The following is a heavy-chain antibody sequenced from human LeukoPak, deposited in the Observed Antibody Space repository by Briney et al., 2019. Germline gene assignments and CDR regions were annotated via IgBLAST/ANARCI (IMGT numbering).Heavy chain of an antibody. CDR1: GGTFSSYT. Sequence: SVKVSCKASGGTFSSYTISWVRQAPGQGLEWMGRIIPILGIANYAQKFQGRVTITADKSTSTAYMELSSLRSEDTAVYYCARDEDYYDSSSYYGGYWGQGTLVTVSS. CDR3: ARDEDYYDSSSYYGGY. CDR2: IIPILGIA. J-gene: IGHJ4*02. V-gene: IGHV1-69*04. D-gene: IGHD3-22*01.